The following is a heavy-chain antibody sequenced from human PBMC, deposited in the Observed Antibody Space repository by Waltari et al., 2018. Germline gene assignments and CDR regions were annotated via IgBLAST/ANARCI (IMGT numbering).Heavy chain of an antibody. J-gene: IGHJ3*02. CDR1: GGSISIGHYY. V-gene: IGHV4-30-4*08. D-gene: IGHD5-12*01. CDR3: VRSGYIYGANAFDI. Sequence: QVQLQESGPGLVKPSQTLSLTCTVSGGSISIGHYYWSWSRQPPGKALEWIGYSYYTGSSYYNPSLKSRVIISVDMSKSQFSLKVSSVTAADTALYYCVRSGYIYGANAFDIWGQGTMVTVSS. CDR2: SYYTGSS.